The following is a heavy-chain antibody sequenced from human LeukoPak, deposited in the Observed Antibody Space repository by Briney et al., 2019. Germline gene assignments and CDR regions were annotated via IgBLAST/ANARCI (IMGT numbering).Heavy chain of an antibody. CDR3: ASSRRSGSYYYYYYYMDV. V-gene: IGHV3-23*01. Sequence: PGGSLRLSCAASGFTFSSYAMSWVRQAPGKGLEWVSAISGSGGSTYYADSVKGRFTISRDNSKNTLYLQMNSLRAEDTAVYYCASSRRSGSYYYYYYYMDVWGKGTTVTGSS. CDR1: GFTFSSYA. CDR2: ISGSGGST. D-gene: IGHD1-26*01. J-gene: IGHJ6*03.